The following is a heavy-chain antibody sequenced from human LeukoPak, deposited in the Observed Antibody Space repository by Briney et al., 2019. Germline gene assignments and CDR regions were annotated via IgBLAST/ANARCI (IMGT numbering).Heavy chain of an antibody. J-gene: IGHJ4*02. CDR3: ARITLELPDY. D-gene: IGHD1-7*01. V-gene: IGHV3-74*01. Sequence: GGSLRLSCAASGFTFNSFWMYWVRQVPGKGLLWVARINSDGIRTSHADSVQGRFTISRDNANNTLYLQMNSLRVEETAVYYCARITLELPDYWGQGTLVTVSS. CDR2: INSDGIRT. CDR1: GFTFNSFW.